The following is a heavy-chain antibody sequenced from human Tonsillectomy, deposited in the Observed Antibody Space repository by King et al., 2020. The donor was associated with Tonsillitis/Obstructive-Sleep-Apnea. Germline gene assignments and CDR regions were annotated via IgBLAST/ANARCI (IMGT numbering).Heavy chain of an antibody. Sequence: VQLPQWGAGLLKPSETLSLPCAVYGGSFSGYYWSWIRQPPGKGLEWIGEINHSGSTNYSPSLKSRVTISVDTSKNQFSLKLSSVTAADTAVYYCARENIVVVPAAMGGGFDYWGQGTLVTVSS. CDR1: GGSFSGYY. CDR2: INHSGST. D-gene: IGHD2-2*01. J-gene: IGHJ4*02. V-gene: IGHV4-34*01. CDR3: ARENIVVVPAAMGGGFDY.